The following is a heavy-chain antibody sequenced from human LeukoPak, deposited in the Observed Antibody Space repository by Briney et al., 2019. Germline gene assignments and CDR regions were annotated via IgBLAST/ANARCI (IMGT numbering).Heavy chain of an antibody. V-gene: IGHV4-34*01. Sequence: SKTLSLTCAVYGGPFSGYYWSWIRQPPGKGLEWIGEINHSGSTNYNPSLKSRVTISVDTSKNQFSLKLSSVTAADTAVYYCASLAQNWNYGYWGQGTLVTVSS. CDR3: ASLAQNWNYGY. CDR1: GGPFSGYY. CDR2: INHSGST. D-gene: IGHD1-7*01. J-gene: IGHJ4*02.